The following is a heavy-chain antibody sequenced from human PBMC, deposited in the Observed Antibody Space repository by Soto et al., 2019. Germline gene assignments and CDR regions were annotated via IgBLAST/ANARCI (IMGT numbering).Heavy chain of an antibody. CDR3: ARGLGVGADNDDGY. CDR1: GYTFATYD. D-gene: IGHD3-16*01. V-gene: IGHV1-8*01. Sequence: ASVKVSWKASGYTFATYDINLVRQATGQGLEWMGWMNPNSGNTGYAQKFQGRVTMTRNTSISTAYMELSSLRSEDTAVYYCARGLGVGADNDDGYRGQGTLVTVSS. J-gene: IGHJ4*02. CDR2: MNPNSGNT.